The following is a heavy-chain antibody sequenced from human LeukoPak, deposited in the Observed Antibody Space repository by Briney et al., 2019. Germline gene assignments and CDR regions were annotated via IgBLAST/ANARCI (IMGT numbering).Heavy chain of an antibody. V-gene: IGHV4-39*01. CDR2: IYYSGGN. Sequence: SETLSLTCTVSGGSISSSSYYWGWIRQPPGKGLEYIGSIYYSGGNYYNPYLKSRVTISVDTSKSQFSLKLSAVTAADTAVYYCVRRLRTGGSFVYWGQGALVTVSS. J-gene: IGHJ4*02. CDR3: VRRLRTGGSFVY. CDR1: GGSISSSSYY. D-gene: IGHD3-16*01.